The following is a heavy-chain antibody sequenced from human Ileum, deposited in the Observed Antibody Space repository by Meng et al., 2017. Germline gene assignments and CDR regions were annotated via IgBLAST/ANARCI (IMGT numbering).Heavy chain of an antibody. CDR1: GFTFTDHW. CDR2: INPDGSNP. J-gene: IGHJ1*01. CDR3: TNDRLNH. Sequence: VELVGAGGGLGPHGGSLRCSWAASGFTFTDHWMQWVRHGPGKGLVWVSRINPDGSNPTYADSVKGRFTISRDNAKNTVYLQMNSLRAEDSALYYCTNDRLNHWGQGALVTVSS. V-gene: IGHV3-74*01. D-gene: IGHD1-1*01.